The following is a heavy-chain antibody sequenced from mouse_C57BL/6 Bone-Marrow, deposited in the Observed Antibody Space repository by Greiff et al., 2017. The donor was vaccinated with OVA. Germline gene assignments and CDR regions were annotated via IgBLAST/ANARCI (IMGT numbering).Heavy chain of an antibody. D-gene: IGHD1-1*01. CDR2: IHPNSGST. J-gene: IGHJ1*03. CDR1: GYTFTSYW. CDR3: ARFHYYGIWYFDV. V-gene: IGHV1-64*01. Sequence: VQLQQPGAELVKPGASVKLSCKASGYTFTSYWMHWVKQRPGQGLEWIGMIHPNSGSTNYNEKFKSKATLTVDKSSSTAYMQLSSLTSEASAVYYCARFHYYGIWYFDVWGTGTTVTVSS.